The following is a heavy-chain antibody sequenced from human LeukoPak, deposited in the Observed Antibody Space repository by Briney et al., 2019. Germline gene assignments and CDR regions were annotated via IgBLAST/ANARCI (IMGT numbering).Heavy chain of an antibody. D-gene: IGHD2-2*01. CDR2: ISAYNGNT. CDR3: ARGGPDMRGYCSSTSCFELDP. CDR1: GYTFTSYA. Sequence: ASVKVSCKASGYTFTSYAMNWVRQAPGQGLEWMGWISAYNGNTNYAQKLQGRVTMTTDTSTSTAYMELRSLRSDDTAVYYCARGGPDMRGYCSSTSCFELDPWGQGTLVTVSS. V-gene: IGHV1-18*01. J-gene: IGHJ5*02.